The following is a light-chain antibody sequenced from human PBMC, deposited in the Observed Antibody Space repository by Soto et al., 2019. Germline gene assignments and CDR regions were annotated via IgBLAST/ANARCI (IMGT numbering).Light chain of an antibody. J-gene: IGKJ2*01. V-gene: IGKV3-15*01. CDR2: AAS. Sequence: DIVMTQSPATLSLSPGERATLSCRASQSISSNLAWYQHKPGQAPRLLIYAASTWASGIPARFSGGGSGTEFSLTNTSLQSEDYAIYYCQQYKNWPPMYTFGQGTRLEI. CDR3: QQYKNWPPMYT. CDR1: QSISSN.